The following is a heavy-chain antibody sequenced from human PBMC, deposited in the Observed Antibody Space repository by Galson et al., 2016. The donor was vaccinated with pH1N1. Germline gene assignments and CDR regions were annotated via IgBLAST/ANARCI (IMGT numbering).Heavy chain of an antibody. V-gene: IGHV3-23*01. J-gene: IGHJ4*02. CDR3: AKPSLWWNDDIDY. Sequence: SLRLSCAASGFTFSSYAMIWVRRTSGKGLEWISGISASGGTTCYADAVKGRFTISRDNARTILYLQMNSLSAEDTALYYCAKPSLWWNDDIDYWGRGTLVTVSS. CDR2: ISASGGTT. D-gene: IGHD1-1*01. CDR1: GFTFSSYA.